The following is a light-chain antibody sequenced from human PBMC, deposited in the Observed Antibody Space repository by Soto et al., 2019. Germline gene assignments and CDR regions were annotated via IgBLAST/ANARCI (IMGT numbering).Light chain of an antibody. CDR2: WAS. CDR1: RSVLYSPNNKNY. V-gene: IGKV4-1*01. Sequence: DIVMTQSPDSLAVSLGERATINCKPSRSVLYSPNNKNYLAWYQQKPGRPPKLLIYWASTRESGVPDRFSGSGSGTDFTLTISSLQAEDVAVYYCQQYLKPPQTFGQGTKVEIK. J-gene: IGKJ1*01. CDR3: QQYLKPPQT.